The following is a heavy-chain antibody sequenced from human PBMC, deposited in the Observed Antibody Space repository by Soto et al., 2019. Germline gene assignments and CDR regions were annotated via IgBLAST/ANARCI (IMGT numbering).Heavy chain of an antibody. CDR2: ITYEGSQI. V-gene: IGHV3-30*18. J-gene: IGHJ6*02. CDR3: AKGRGEMNWANYYGLDV. Sequence: QVQVVESGGGVVQPGRSLRLSCAASGFTFPRFGMHWVRQAPGKGLEWVALITYEGSQIYYADAVKGRFTISRDNGDNTLSLQMDNLRTEDTATYFCAKGRGEMNWANYYGLDVWGQGTTVTVSS. CDR1: GFTFPRFG. D-gene: IGHD7-27*01.